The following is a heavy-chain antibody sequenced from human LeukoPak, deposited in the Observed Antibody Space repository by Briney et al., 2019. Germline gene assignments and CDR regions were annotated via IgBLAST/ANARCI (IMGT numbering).Heavy chain of an antibody. Sequence: SETLSLTCTVSGGSISSYYWSWIRQPPGKGLEWIGRIYISGSTNYNPSLKSRVTMSVDTSKNQFSLKLSSVTAADTAVYYCARDRGTWNDDGFDYWGQGTLVTVSS. J-gene: IGHJ4*02. CDR1: GGSISSYY. V-gene: IGHV4-4*07. CDR3: ARDRGTWNDDGFDY. CDR2: IYISGST. D-gene: IGHD1-1*01.